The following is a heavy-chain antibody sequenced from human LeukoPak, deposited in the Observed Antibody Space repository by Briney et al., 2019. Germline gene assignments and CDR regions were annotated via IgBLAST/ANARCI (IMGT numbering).Heavy chain of an antibody. CDR2: IIPIFGTA. J-gene: IGHJ4*02. Sequence: VASVKVSCKASGGTFSSYAISWVRQAPGQGLEWMGGIIPIFGTANYAQKFQGRVTITADKSTSTAYMELSSLRSEDTAVYYCAKDPYFYGSSGYTPTPDYWGQGNLVTVSS. D-gene: IGHD3-22*01. CDR3: AKDPYFYGSSGYTPTPDY. V-gene: IGHV1-69*06. CDR1: GGTFSSYA.